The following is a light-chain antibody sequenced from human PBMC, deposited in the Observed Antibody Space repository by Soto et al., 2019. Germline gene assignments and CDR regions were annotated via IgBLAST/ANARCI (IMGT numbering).Light chain of an antibody. CDR1: QSVGSN. V-gene: IGKV3-15*01. Sequence: EIVMTQSPAPLSVSPGDRAALSGRASQSVGSNLAWYQQKPGQAPRLLIYGASTRATGIPARFSGSGSGTEFTLTISSLQSEDFAIYFCQQYNNWPPDRTFGQGTKVEIK. J-gene: IGKJ1*01. CDR3: QQYNNWPPDRT. CDR2: GAS.